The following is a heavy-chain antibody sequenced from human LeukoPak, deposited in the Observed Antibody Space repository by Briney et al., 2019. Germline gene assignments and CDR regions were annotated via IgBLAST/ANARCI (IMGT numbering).Heavy chain of an antibody. V-gene: IGHV1-18*01. D-gene: IGHD2-21*02. CDR2: ISAYNGNT. CDR3: ARDLTYCGGDCYSGV. CDR1: GYTFTSYG. J-gene: IGHJ4*02. Sequence: GASVKVSCKASGYTFTSYGISWVRQAPGQGLEWMGWISAYNGNTNYAQKLQGRVTMTTDTSTNTAYMELRSLRSDDTAVYYCARDLTYCGGDCYSGVWGQGTLVTVSS.